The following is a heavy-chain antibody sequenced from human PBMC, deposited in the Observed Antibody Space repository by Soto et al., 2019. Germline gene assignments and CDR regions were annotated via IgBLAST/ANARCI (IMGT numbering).Heavy chain of an antibody. CDR2: INPILSVS. Sequence: QVQLVQSGAEVQKPGSSVKVSCKASGDTFSFYSINWVRQAPGLGLEWMGRINPILSVSNYAQKFQGRVTFTADKSTSKAYMDLSSLRSEDTAMYYCATNYVSGYRAFDYCGQGALVTVSS. CDR3: ATNYVSGYRAFDY. CDR1: GDTFSFYS. J-gene: IGHJ4*02. V-gene: IGHV1-69*02. D-gene: IGHD3-10*01.